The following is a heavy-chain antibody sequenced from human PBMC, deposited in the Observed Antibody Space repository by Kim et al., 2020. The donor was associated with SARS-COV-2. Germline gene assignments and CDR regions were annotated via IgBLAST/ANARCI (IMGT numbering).Heavy chain of an antibody. D-gene: IGHD3-10*01. V-gene: IGHV4-59*01. J-gene: IGHJ6*02. Sequence: STNYTSSLKSRVTIAADTSKNQISLKLSSVTAADTAVYYCARDRVSGGMYVWGQGTTVTVSS. CDR2: ST. CDR3: ARDRVSGGMYV.